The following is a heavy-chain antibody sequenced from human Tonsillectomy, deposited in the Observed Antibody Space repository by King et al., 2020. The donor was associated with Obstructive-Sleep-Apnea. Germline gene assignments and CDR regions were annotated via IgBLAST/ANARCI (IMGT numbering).Heavy chain of an antibody. CDR1: GFTFSDYY. CDR3: ASIRHCGVAGGGRGCFDL. D-gene: IGHD2-21*01. V-gene: IGHV3-11*01. J-gene: IGHJ2*01. Sequence: VQLVESGGGLVKPGGSLRLSCAASGFTFSDYYMSWIRQAPGKGLEWVSYISTGGTTIYYADSVKGRFTISRDNAKNSLYLQMNSLRAEETAMYYCASIRHCGVAGGGRGCFDLWGRGTLVTVSS. CDR2: ISTGGTTI.